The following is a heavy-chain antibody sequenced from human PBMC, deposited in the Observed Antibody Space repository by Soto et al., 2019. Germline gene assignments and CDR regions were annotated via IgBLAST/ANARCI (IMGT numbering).Heavy chain of an antibody. CDR1: GYSFTSYW. J-gene: IGHJ3*02. CDR2: IYPGDSDT. Sequence: GESLKISCKGSGYSFTSYWIGWVRQMPGKGLEWMGIIYPGDSDTRYSPSFQGQVTISADKSISTAYLQWSSLKASDTAMYYCARTLRLGRRMGAFDIWGQGTMVTVSS. D-gene: IGHD4-17*01. CDR3: ARTLRLGRRMGAFDI. V-gene: IGHV5-51*01.